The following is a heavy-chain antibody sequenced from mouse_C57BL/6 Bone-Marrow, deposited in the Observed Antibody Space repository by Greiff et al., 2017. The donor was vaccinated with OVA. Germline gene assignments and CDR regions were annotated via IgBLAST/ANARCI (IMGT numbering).Heavy chain of an antibody. D-gene: IGHD1-1*01. CDR2: IYPRSGNT. Sequence: QVQLQQSGAELARPGASVKLSCKASGYTFTSYGISWVKQRTGQGLEWIGEIYPRSGNTYYNEKFKGKATLTADKSSSTAYMELRSLTSEDSAVYYCARGFYYYGSSSFDVWGTGTTVTVSS. CDR3: ARGFYYYGSSSFDV. V-gene: IGHV1-81*01. CDR1: GYTFTSYG. J-gene: IGHJ1*03.